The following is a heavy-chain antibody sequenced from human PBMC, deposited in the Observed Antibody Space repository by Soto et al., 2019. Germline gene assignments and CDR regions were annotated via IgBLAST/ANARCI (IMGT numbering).Heavy chain of an antibody. J-gene: IGHJ4*02. CDR2: ISYAGSNK. CDR1: VITFSSYG. V-gene: IGHV3-30*18. D-gene: IGHD5-18*01. CDR3: AKEGRGYSYTYYFDY. Sequence: GSLRLSCAASVITFSSYGMPWVRQAPGKGLEWVAVISYAGSNKYYADSVNCRFTISRDKSNNTLYLQMHSLRAEDTAVYYCAKEGRGYSYTYYFDYWGQGTLVTVSS.